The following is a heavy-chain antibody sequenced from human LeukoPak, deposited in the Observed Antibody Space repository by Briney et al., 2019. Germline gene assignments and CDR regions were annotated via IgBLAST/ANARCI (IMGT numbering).Heavy chain of an antibody. D-gene: IGHD3-9*01. CDR1: GYTFTSYD. CDR2: TNPNSGGT. V-gene: IGHV1-2*06. J-gene: IGHJ4*02. Sequence: ASVKVSCKASGYTFTSYDINWVRQATGQGLEWMGRTNPNSGGTNYAQKFQGRVTMTRDTSISTAYKELSRLRSDDTAGYYCARDSPGNYDILTGYYPYFDYWGQGTLVTVSS. CDR3: ARDSPGNYDILTGYYPYFDY.